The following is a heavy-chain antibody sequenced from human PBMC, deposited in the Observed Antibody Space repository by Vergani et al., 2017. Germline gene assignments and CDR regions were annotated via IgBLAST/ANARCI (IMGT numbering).Heavy chain of an antibody. J-gene: IGHJ6*03. CDR1: GGSISSGSYY. CDR3: ARVSNYYYYCMDV. Sequence: QVQLQESGPGLVKPSQTLSLTCTVSGGSISSGSYYWSWIRQPAGKGLEWIGRIYTSGSTNYNPSLKSRDTISVDTSKNQFSLKLSYVTAADTAVYYCARVSNYYYYCMDVWGKGTTVTVSS. V-gene: IGHV4-61*02. CDR2: IYTSGST.